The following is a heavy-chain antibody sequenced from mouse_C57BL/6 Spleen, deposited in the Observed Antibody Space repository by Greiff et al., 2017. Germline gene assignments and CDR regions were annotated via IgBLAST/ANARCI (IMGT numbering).Heavy chain of an antibody. J-gene: IGHJ2*01. V-gene: IGHV1-69*01. D-gene: IGHD2-1*01. CDR1: GYTFTSYW. Sequence: VQLQQPGAELVMPGASVKLSCKASGYTFTSYWMHWVKQRPGQGLEWIGEIDPSDSYTNYNQKFKGKSTLTVDKSSSTAYMQLSSLTSEDSAVYYCASSRNYDYFDYWGQGTTLTVST. CDR3: ASSRNYDYFDY. CDR2: IDPSDSYT.